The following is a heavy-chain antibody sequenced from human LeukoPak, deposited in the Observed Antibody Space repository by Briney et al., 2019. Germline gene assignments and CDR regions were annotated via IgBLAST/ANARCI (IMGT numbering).Heavy chain of an antibody. CDR3: ARSRLYYDSSGYYDY. J-gene: IGHJ4*02. D-gene: IGHD3-22*01. CDR1: GGSVSSGSYY. V-gene: IGHV4-61*01. Sequence: SETLSLTRTVSGGSVSSGSYYWSWIRQPPGKGLEWIGYIYYSGSTNYNPSPKSRVTISVDTSKNQFSLKLSSVTAADTAVYYCARSRLYYDSSGYYDYWGQGTLVTVSS. CDR2: IYYSGST.